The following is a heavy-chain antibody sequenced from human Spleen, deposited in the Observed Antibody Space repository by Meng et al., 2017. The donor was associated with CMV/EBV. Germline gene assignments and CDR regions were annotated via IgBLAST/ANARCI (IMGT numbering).Heavy chain of an antibody. Sequence: GGSLRLSCAVSGFTFRSYWMSWVRQAPGKGLEWVANINPDGSETYYVDSVKGRFTISRDNAKNSLYLQVNSLGAEDTALYYCARDLDYGVNRAMGVFDIWGQGTLVTVSS. V-gene: IGHV3-7*01. J-gene: IGHJ3*02. CDR3: ARDLDYGVNRAMGVFDI. CDR1: GFTFRSYW. CDR2: INPDGSET. D-gene: IGHD4/OR15-4a*01.